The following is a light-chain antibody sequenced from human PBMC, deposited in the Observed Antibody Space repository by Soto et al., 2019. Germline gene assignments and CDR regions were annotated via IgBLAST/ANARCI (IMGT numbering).Light chain of an antibody. CDR1: QSLLHSNGYTY. CDR2: LGF. CDR3: LQCRQTPLT. J-gene: IGKJ4*01. Sequence: DILMTQSPRSLPVTPGEPASISCRSSQSLLHSNGYTYLDWYLQKPGQSPQLLIYLGFNRASGVPDRFSGSGSGKEFTLMISSVEAEDFGVYYCLQCRQTPLTFGGGT. V-gene: IGKV2-28*01.